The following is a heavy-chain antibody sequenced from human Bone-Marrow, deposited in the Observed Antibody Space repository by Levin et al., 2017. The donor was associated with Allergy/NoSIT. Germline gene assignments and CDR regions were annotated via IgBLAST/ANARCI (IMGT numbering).Heavy chain of an antibody. CDR1: GFTFSSYG. D-gene: IGHD3-22*01. CDR2: ISYDGSNK. V-gene: IGHV3-30*18. Sequence: PGGSLRLSCAASGFTFSSYGMHWVRQAPGKGLEWVAVISYDGSNKYYADSVKGRFTISRDNSKNTLYLQMNSLRAEDTAVYYCAKASYYYDSSGLNFDYWGQGTLVTVSS. CDR3: AKASYYYDSSGLNFDY. J-gene: IGHJ4*02.